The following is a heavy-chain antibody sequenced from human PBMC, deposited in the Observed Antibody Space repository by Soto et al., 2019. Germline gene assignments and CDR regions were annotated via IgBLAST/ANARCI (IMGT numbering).Heavy chain of an antibody. CDR1: GYSFTSYW. V-gene: IGHV5-10-1*01. CDR2: IDPSDSYT. D-gene: IGHD5-18*01. Sequence: PGESLKISCKGSGYSFTSYWISWVRQMPGKGLEWMGRIDPSDSYTNYSPSFQGHVTISADKSISTAYLQWSSLKASDTAMYYCARHDGYSRHYFDYWGQGTLVTVSS. J-gene: IGHJ4*02. CDR3: ARHDGYSRHYFDY.